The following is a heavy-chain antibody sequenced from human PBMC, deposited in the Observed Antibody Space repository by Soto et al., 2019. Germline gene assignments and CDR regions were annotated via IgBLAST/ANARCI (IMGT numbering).Heavy chain of an antibody. Sequence: QLQLQESGPGLVKPSETLSLTCTVSGDSGGFISSSSYHWGWIRQPPGKGLEWIGNIYYSGSTYYTPSLKTRVTISGDTSKNQVSRRLTSATAADTAVYYCARHPPYGPLDYWGQGTLVTVSS. CDR3: ARHPPYGPLDY. V-gene: IGHV4-39*01. J-gene: IGHJ4*02. CDR1: GDSGGFISSSSYH. D-gene: IGHD4-17*01. CDR2: IYYSGST.